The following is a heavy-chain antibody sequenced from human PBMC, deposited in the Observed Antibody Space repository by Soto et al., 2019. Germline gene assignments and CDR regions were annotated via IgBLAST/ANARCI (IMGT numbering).Heavy chain of an antibody. CDR3: AGGGSYPQWLDLDY. V-gene: IGHV4-59*01. D-gene: IGHD6-19*01. J-gene: IGHJ4*02. CDR2: IYYSGST. CDR1: GGSIISYY. Sequence: KTSETLSLTCTVSGGSIISYYWSWIRQPPGKGLEWIGYIYYSGSTNYNPSLKSRVTISVDTSKNQFSLKLSSVTAADTAVYYCAGGGSYPQWLDLDYWGQGTLVTVSS.